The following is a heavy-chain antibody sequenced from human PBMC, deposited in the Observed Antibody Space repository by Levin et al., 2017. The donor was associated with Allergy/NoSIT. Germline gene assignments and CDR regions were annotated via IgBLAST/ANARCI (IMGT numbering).Heavy chain of an antibody. CDR1: GYSFTDYY. J-gene: IGHJ5*02. V-gene: IGHV1-2*06. CDR3: ARTGYCSDGSCYSWFDP. CDR2: INPNSGGT. Sequence: GASVKVSCKASGYSFTDYYMHWVRQAPGQGLEWMGRINPNSGGTNYAQKFQGRVTITRDTSISTAYMELSRLRSDDTAVYYCARTGYCSDGSCYSWFDPWGQGTLVTVSS. D-gene: IGHD2-15*01.